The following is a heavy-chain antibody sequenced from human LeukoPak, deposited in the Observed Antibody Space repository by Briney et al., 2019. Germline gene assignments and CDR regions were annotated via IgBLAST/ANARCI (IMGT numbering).Heavy chain of an antibody. Sequence: PSETLSLTCSVSGGSIGSSSYYWGWIRQPPGKGLEWIGSIYYSGSTYYNPSLKSRLTIAADTSKNQFSLRLSSVTAADTAVYYCARTAGYCSDGTCVDSWGQGTLVTVSS. V-gene: IGHV4-39*01. D-gene: IGHD2-15*01. CDR3: ARTAGYCSDGTCVDS. J-gene: IGHJ4*02. CDR1: GGSIGSSSYY. CDR2: IYYSGST.